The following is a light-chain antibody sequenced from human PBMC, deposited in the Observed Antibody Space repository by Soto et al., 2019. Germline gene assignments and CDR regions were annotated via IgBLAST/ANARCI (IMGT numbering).Light chain of an antibody. V-gene: IGKV3-20*01. Sequence: EIVLTQSPGTLSMSPGERATLSCRASQSISSNYLAWYQQKPGQAPRLLIYGASSSATGIPDRFSGSGSGTDFTLTISSLEAEDFAVYYCQQYGSSPRTFGQGTKVEFK. CDR2: GAS. J-gene: IGKJ1*01. CDR1: QSISSNY. CDR3: QQYGSSPRT.